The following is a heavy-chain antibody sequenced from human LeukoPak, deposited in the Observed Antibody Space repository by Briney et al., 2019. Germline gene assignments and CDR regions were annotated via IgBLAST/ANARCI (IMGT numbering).Heavy chain of an antibody. J-gene: IGHJ6*04. V-gene: IGHV1-69*06. CDR2: IIPIFGTA. D-gene: IGHD3-10*01. Sequence: WASVKVSCKASGGTFSSYAISWVRQAPGQGLEWMGGIIPIFGTANYAQKFQGRVTITADKSTSTAYMELSSLRSEDTAVYYCASYYGSGSYYKWDGMDVWGKGTTVTVSS. CDR1: GGTFSSYA. CDR3: ASYYGSGSYYKWDGMDV.